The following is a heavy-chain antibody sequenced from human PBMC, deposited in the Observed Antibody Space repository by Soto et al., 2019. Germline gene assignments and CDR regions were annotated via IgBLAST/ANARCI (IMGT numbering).Heavy chain of an antibody. CDR1: GDSVSSHY. CDR2: LYNDERT. V-gene: IGHV4-4*07. CDR3: AREPLAHSYFDF. Sequence: SETLSLTCTVSGDSVSSHYWSWIRQPAGKGLEWLGRLYNDERTNYNPSLKSRVTMSMDTSKNQFSLKLTSVTAADSAVYFCAREPLAHSYFDFWGRGTLVTVSS. J-gene: IGHJ4*02.